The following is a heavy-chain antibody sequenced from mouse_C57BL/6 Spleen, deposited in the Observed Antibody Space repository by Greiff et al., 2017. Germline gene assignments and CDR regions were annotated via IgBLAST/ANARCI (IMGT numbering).Heavy chain of an antibody. D-gene: IGHD3-2*02. CDR2: IDPSDSET. Sequence: VQLQQSGAELVRPGSSVKLSCKASGYTFTSYWMHWVKQRPIQGLEWIGNIDPSDSETHYNQKFKDKATLTVDKSSSTAYMQLSSLTSEDSAVDYGARGAQATFYAMDYWGQGTSGTVAS. V-gene: IGHV1-52*01. CDR3: ARGAQATFYAMDY. J-gene: IGHJ4*01. CDR1: GYTFTSYW.